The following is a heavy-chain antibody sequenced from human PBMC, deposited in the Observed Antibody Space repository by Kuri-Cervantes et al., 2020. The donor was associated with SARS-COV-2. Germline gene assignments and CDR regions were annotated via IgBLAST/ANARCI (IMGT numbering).Heavy chain of an antibody. CDR2: ISGSGNNI. V-gene: IGHV3-11*04. CDR1: GFTFSDFY. CDR3: ARDRDNWNYPDY. D-gene: IGHD1-7*01. J-gene: IGHJ4*02. Sequence: GESLKISCAVSGFTFSDFYMSWIRQAPGKGMEWIAYISGSGNNIFYSDSVMGRFTISRDNAENSLYLQMNSLRADDTAVYFCARDRDNWNYPDYWGQGTLVTCYS.